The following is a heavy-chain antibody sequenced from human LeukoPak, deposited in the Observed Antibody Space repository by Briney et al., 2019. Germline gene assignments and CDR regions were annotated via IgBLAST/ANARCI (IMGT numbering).Heavy chain of an antibody. CDR3: AKDSPYSYGLDY. Sequence: PGGSLRLSCAASGFTFSSYGMHWVRQAPGKRLEWVAVISYDGSNKYYADSVKGRFTISRDNSKNTLYLQMNSLRAEDTAVYYCAKDSPYSYGLDYWGQGTLVTVSS. CDR2: ISYDGSNK. CDR1: GFTFSSYG. J-gene: IGHJ4*02. D-gene: IGHD5-18*01. V-gene: IGHV3-30*18.